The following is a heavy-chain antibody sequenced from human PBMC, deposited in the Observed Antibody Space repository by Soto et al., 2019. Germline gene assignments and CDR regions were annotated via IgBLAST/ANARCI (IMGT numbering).Heavy chain of an antibody. D-gene: IGHD6-13*01. CDR2: INPNSGGT. V-gene: IGHV1-2*04. Sequence: ASVKVSCKASGYTFTGYYMHWVRQGPGQGLEWMGWINPNSGGTNYAQKFQGWVTMSRDTSISTAYIELSRLRSDDTAVYYCARDRGIAAASTLHDAFDIWGQGTMVTVSS. J-gene: IGHJ3*02. CDR3: ARDRGIAAASTLHDAFDI. CDR1: GYTFTGYY.